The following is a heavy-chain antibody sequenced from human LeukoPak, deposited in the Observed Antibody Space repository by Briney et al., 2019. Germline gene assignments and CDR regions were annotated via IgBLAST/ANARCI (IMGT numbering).Heavy chain of an antibody. CDR3: ARTHCEGDCFSAIRY. Sequence: SETLSLTCTVSVGSISSYYWSWIRQPPGKGLEWIGSIYYSGGADYNPSLQSRVTISVDTSKNEFSLKVRSVTAADTAVYFCARTHCEGDCFSAIRYWGQGTPVTVSS. CDR1: VGSISSYY. CDR2: IYYSGGA. V-gene: IGHV4-59*12. D-gene: IGHD2-21*02. J-gene: IGHJ4*02.